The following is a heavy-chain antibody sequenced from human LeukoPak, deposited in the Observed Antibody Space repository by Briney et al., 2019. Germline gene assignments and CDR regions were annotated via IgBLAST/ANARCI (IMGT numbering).Heavy chain of an antibody. CDR2: ISSSGGYI. J-gene: IGHJ4*02. V-gene: IGHV3-21*01. Sequence: GGFLRLSCAASGFSIKSYSMTWVRQAPGKGLEWVATISSSGGYIYYADSVKGRFTISRDNVQKSLFLQLNSLRVEDTAVYNCARLRDTVTSASDYWGQGTLVTVSS. D-gene: IGHD5-18*01. CDR3: ARLRDTVTSASDY. CDR1: GFSIKSYS.